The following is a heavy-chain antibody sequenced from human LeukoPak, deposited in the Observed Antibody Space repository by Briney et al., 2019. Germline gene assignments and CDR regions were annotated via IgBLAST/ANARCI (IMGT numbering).Heavy chain of an antibody. D-gene: IGHD3-10*01. Sequence: ASVKVSCKASGYTFTSYYMHWVRQAPGRGLEWMGIINPSGGSTSYAQKFQGRVTMTRDTSTSTVYMELSSLRSENTAVYYCARGRGSYGMDVWGQGTTVTVSS. V-gene: IGHV1-46*01. CDR1: GYTFTSYY. J-gene: IGHJ6*02. CDR3: ARGRGSYGMDV. CDR2: INPSGGST.